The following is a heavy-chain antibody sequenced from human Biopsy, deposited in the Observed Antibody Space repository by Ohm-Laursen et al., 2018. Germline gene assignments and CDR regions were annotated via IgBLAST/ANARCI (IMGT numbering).Heavy chain of an antibody. CDR1: GGSISGSS. V-gene: IGHV4-59*08. CDR3: AKHGSGWTGDDALHI. CDR2: ISYSGST. Sequence: TPSLTCTVSGGSISGSSWSWIRQAPGRGLEWVGYISYSGSTSNNPSLKSRITISVDTSKNQISLKVTSVTAADTAVYYCAKHGSGWTGDDALHIWGQGTMVTVSS. D-gene: IGHD6-19*01. J-gene: IGHJ3*02.